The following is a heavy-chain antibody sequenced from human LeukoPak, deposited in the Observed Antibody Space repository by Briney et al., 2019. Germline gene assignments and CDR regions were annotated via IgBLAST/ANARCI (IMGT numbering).Heavy chain of an antibody. D-gene: IGHD3-16*02. Sequence: PSETLSLTCTVSGGSISSSSYYWGWIRQPPGKGLEWIGSIYYSGSTYYNPSLKSRVTISVDTSKNQFSLKLSSVTAADTAVYYCARAVTYMITFGGVIAATLDYWGQGTLVTVSS. J-gene: IGHJ4*02. CDR1: GGSISSSSYY. CDR3: ARAVTYMITFGGVIAATLDY. CDR2: IYYSGST. V-gene: IGHV4-39*07.